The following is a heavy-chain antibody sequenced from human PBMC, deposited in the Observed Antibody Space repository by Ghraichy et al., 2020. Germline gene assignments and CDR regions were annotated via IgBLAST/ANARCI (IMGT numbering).Heavy chain of an antibody. CDR2: ISGRGGMT. Sequence: GGSLRLSCAASGFTFSFYAMTWVRQTPAKGLEWVSTISGRGGMTSYADSMKGRFTISRDNSKSTLYLQMNSLRAEDTAIYYCAKDLKVRGLMSSFDDWGQGTLVTVSS. CDR3: AKDLKVRGLMSSFDD. D-gene: IGHD3-10*01. J-gene: IGHJ4*02. V-gene: IGHV3-23*01. CDR1: GFTFSFYA.